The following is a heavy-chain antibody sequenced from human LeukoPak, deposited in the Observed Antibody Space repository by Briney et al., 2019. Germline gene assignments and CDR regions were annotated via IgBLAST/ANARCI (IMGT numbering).Heavy chain of an antibody. CDR2: IYYSGST. D-gene: IGHD4-17*01. Sequence: SETLSLTCTVSGGSISSYYWSWIRQPPAKGLEWIGYIYYSGSTNYNPSLKSRVTISVDTSKNQFSLKLSSVTAADTAVYYCARGSRGYGDYVYWFDPWGQGTLVTVSS. V-gene: IGHV4-59*01. CDR1: GGSISSYY. CDR3: ARGSRGYGDYVYWFDP. J-gene: IGHJ5*02.